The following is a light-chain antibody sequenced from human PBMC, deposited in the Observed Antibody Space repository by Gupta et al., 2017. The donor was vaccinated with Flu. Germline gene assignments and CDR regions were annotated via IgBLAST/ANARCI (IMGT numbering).Light chain of an antibody. J-gene: IGKJ4*01. CDR3: QHDDRYPIT. CDR2: AAS. Sequence: PSSFSASTGDRVTITCRASQGSSSYLAWYQQKPGKAPKLLIDAASTVTSGVPTRCSSSGSGTDFTLTISCLQSEDFATYYCQHDDRYPITFGRGTKVEIK. V-gene: IGKV1-8*01. CDR1: QGSSSY.